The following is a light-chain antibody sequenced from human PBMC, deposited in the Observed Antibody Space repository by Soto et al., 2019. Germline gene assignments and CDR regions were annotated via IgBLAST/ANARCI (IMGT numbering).Light chain of an antibody. CDR1: SSNIGSNT. CDR2: FNI. V-gene: IGLV1-44*01. J-gene: IGLJ1*01. Sequence: SVLSQPPSASGTPGQRVTISCSGSSSNIGSNTVNWYQQFPGTAPKLLIYFNIQRPSGVPDRFSGSKSGTSASLAISGLQSEDEADYYCAAWDDSLNGHVFGTGTKVTVL. CDR3: AAWDDSLNGHV.